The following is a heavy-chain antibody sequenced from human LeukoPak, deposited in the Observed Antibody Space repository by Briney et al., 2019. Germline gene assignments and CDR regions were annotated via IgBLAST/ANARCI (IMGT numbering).Heavy chain of an antibody. Sequence: ASVKVSCKASGYTFTSYGISWVRQAPGQGLEWMGWISAYNGNTNYAQKLQGRVTMTIDTSTSTAYMELRSLRSDDTAVYYCARVRYYYGSGSYYNDFYFDYWGQGTLVTVSS. J-gene: IGHJ4*02. CDR1: GYTFTSYG. CDR2: ISAYNGNT. CDR3: ARVRYYYGSGSYYNDFYFDY. D-gene: IGHD3-10*01. V-gene: IGHV1-18*01.